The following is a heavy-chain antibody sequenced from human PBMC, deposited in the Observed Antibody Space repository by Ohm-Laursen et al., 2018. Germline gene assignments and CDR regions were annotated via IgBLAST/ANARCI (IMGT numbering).Heavy chain of an antibody. CDR1: GFTFSNHW. J-gene: IGHJ4*02. D-gene: IGHD4-17*01. CDR3: ASRKLHGDYNPVDY. CDR2: ISSDGSST. Sequence: SLRLSCAATGFTFSNHWMHWVRQAPGKGLVWVSRISSDGSSTNYADSVKGRFTISGDNAKNTLYLQMNSLRAEDTAVYYCASRKLHGDYNPVDYWGQGTLVTVSS. V-gene: IGHV3-74*01.